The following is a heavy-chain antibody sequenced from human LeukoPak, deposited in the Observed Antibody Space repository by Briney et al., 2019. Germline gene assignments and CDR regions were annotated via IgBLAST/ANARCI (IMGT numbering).Heavy chain of an antibody. CDR1: GFTFSSYS. D-gene: IGHD3-3*01. CDR2: ISSSSSTI. V-gene: IGHV3-48*04. CDR3: ARRQYDFWSGPSYYYYMDV. Sequence: GGSLRLSCAASGFTFSSYSMNWVRQAPGKGLEWVSYISSSSSTIYYADSVKGRSTISRDNAKNSLCLQMNSLRAEDTAVYYCARRQYDFWSGPSYYYYMDVWGKGTTVTVSS. J-gene: IGHJ6*03.